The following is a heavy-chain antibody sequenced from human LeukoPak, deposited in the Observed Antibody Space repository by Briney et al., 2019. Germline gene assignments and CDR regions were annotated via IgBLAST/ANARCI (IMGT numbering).Heavy chain of an antibody. V-gene: IGHV3-48*02. D-gene: IGHD3-10*01. CDR1: GFTFSSYS. CDR3: TRGGSYFEK. J-gene: IGHJ4*02. CDR2: ITSSSSSI. Sequence: GGSLRLSCAASGFTFSSYSMNWVRQAPGKGLEWISYITSSSSSIFYAASVRGRFTISRDNAMNSLFLQMNSLRDEDTAVYYCTRGGSYFEKWGQGSLVTVTS.